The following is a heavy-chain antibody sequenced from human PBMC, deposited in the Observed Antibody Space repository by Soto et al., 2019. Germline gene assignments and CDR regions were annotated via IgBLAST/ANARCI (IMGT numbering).Heavy chain of an antibody. CDR3: GTGSSWTKVES. D-gene: IGHD6-13*01. CDR2: IIPIFGPA. J-gene: IGHJ4*02. V-gene: IGHV1-69*01. Sequence: QVQLVQSGAEVKKPGCSVKVSCKASGGTLSRSAISWVRQAPGQGLEWMGGIIPIFGPAIYAQKFRGRVSIIADESTRTAYMEMSSLRSEDTAVYYCGTGSSWTKVESWGQGTLVTVSS. CDR1: GGTLSRSA.